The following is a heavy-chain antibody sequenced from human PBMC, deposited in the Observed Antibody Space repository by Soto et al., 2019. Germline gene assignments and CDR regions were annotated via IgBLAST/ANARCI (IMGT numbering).Heavy chain of an antibody. V-gene: IGHV3-23*01. D-gene: IGHD1-1*01. J-gene: IGHJ3*01. Sequence: GGSLRLSCVGSGFTISPYAMSWVRQAPGKGPEWVSGISGISLKVLYTDSVKGRFTISRDNSKNTLFLQMDGLRVEDTAMYFCAREATAYPGALDDAFDLWGPGTMVTVSS. CDR2: ISGISLKV. CDR3: AREATAYPGALDDAFDL. CDR1: GFTISPYA.